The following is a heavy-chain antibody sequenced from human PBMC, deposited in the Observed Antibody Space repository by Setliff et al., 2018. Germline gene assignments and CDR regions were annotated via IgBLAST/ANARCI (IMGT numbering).Heavy chain of an antibody. Sequence: SETLSLTCDVSGISITSGHYWGWIRQSPGEGLEWIATIYHRGRRYYNPSLDSRVTISLDASKDQYSLRLSSATAADTAVYYCASPRRDDLDSPFDAFDLWGQGTKVTVSS. V-gene: IGHV4-38-2*01. CDR3: ASPRRDDLDSPFDAFDL. CDR1: GISITSGHY. J-gene: IGHJ3*01. D-gene: IGHD3-3*01. CDR2: IYHRGRR.